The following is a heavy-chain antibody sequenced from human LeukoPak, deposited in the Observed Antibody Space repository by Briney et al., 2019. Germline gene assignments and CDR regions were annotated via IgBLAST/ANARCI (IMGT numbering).Heavy chain of an antibody. CDR1: GFTFNSYT. V-gene: IGHV3-48*04. D-gene: IGHD4-11*01. J-gene: IGHJ6*03. CDR2: ISSSGSTI. CDR3: ARDSNYARGYYYYMDV. Sequence: GGSLRLSCAASGFTFNSYTMSWIRQAPGKGLEWVSYISSSGSTIYYADSVKGRFTISRDNAKNSLYLQMNSLRAEDTAVYYCARDSNYARGYYYYMDVWGKGTTVTVSS.